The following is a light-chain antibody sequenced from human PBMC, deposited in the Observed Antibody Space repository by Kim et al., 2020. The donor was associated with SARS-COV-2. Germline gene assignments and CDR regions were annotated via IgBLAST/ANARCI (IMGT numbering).Light chain of an antibody. V-gene: IGKV3-15*01. J-gene: IGKJ5*01. CDR3: QQYAYWRA. CDR2: AAS. CDR1: QSISSS. Sequence: SLSPGETATLSCRASQSISSSLAWYQQNPGQAPRVLIYAASARATGIPARFSGSGSGTEFTLTISNLQSDDFAVYYCQQYAYWRAFGQGTRLEIK.